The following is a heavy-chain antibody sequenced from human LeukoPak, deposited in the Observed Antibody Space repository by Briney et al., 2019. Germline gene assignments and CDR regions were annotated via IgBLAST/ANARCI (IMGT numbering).Heavy chain of an antibody. Sequence: PGRPLRLSCAASGFTFSSYGMHWVRQAPGKGLEWVAVISYDGSNKYYAASVKGRFTISRDNSKNTLYLQMNSLRAEDTAVYYCLYSSSSGDYWGQGTLVTVSS. J-gene: IGHJ4*02. V-gene: IGHV3-30*03. CDR1: GFTFSSYG. CDR3: LYSSSSGDY. CDR2: ISYDGSNK. D-gene: IGHD6-13*01.